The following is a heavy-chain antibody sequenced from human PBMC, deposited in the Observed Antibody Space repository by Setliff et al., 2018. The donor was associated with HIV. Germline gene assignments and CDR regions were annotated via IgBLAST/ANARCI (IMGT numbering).Heavy chain of an antibody. V-gene: IGHV4-31*03. CDR2: IYYSGST. J-gene: IGHJ4*02. Sequence: SETLSLTCTVSGGSISSGDYYWSWIRQHPGKGLEWIGYIYYSGSTYYNPSLKSRVTISVDTSKNQFSLKVSSVTAADTAVYYCARERSLITNRRYFDSWGQGTLVTVSS. CDR1: GGSISSGDYY. CDR3: ARERSLITNRRYFDS. D-gene: IGHD3-16*01.